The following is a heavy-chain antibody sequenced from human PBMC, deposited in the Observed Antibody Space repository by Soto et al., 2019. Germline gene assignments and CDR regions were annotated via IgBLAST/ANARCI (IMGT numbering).Heavy chain of an antibody. Sequence: PGGSLRLSCAASRFMFSDYAMTWARQAPGKELEWVSGLLRPGRSTYYADSVKGRFTISGDTSANTVYLQMDSLRAEDTAVYYCEKDAIANDGIWIMDSWGQGTVVTVYS. D-gene: IGHD3-16*01. V-gene: IGHV3-23*01. CDR3: EKDAIANDGIWIMDS. J-gene: IGHJ5*02. CDR2: LLRPGRST. CDR1: RFMFSDYA.